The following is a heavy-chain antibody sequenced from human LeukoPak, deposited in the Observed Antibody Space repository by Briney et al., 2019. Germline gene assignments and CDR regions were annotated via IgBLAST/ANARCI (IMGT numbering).Heavy chain of an antibody. V-gene: IGHV1-2*06. Sequence: GASVKVSCKASGYTFTDSYIHWVRQAPGQGLEWMGRINPNSGDPNYPQNFQGRVTMTRDTSISTAYMDLSRLRSDDTAVYYCATRGEEVLLDKAAFHIWGQGTMVTVSS. CDR2: INPNSGDP. J-gene: IGHJ3*02. CDR1: GYTFTDSY. CDR3: ATRGEEVLLDKAAFHI. D-gene: IGHD3-10*01.